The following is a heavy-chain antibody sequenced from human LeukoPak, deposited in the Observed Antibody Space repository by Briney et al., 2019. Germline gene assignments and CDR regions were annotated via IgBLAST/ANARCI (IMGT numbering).Heavy chain of an antibody. D-gene: IGHD6-19*01. CDR2: MYHSGST. Sequence: SETLSLTCAVSDYSISSSNWWVWIRQPPGKGLEWIGYMYHSGSTSYNPSLKSRVSTSLDTTKNQFSLKLSSVTAADTAVYYCAREYSSGWSGTGYWGQGTLVTVSS. V-gene: IGHV4-28*03. J-gene: IGHJ4*02. CDR3: AREYSSGWSGTGY. CDR1: DYSISSSNW.